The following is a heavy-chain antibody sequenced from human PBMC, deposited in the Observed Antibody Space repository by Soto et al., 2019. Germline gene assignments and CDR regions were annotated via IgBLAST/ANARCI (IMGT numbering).Heavy chain of an antibody. Sequence: PGESLKISCKGSGYSFTSYWIGWVRQMPGKGLEWMGRIDPSDSYINYSPSFQGHVTISADKSTSTAYLQWSSLKASDTAIYYCARLVVPTAPIDYWGQGTLVTVSS. CDR2: IDPSDSYI. V-gene: IGHV5-10-1*01. CDR1: GYSFTSYW. J-gene: IGHJ4*02. CDR3: ARLVVPTAPIDY. D-gene: IGHD2-2*01.